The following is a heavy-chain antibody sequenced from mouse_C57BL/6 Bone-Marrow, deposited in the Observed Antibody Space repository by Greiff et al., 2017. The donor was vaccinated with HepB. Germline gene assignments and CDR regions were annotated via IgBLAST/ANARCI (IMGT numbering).Heavy chain of an antibody. CDR3: ARREIYYYGSSYRGYAMDY. D-gene: IGHD1-1*01. Sequence: EVHLVESGGGLVQPGGSLKLSCAASGFTFSDYYMYWVRQTPEKRLEWVAYISNGGGSTYYPDTVKGRFTISRDNAKNTLYLQMSRLKSEDTAMYYCARREIYYYGSSYRGYAMDYWGQGTSVTVSS. J-gene: IGHJ4*01. CDR1: GFTFSDYY. V-gene: IGHV5-12*01. CDR2: ISNGGGST.